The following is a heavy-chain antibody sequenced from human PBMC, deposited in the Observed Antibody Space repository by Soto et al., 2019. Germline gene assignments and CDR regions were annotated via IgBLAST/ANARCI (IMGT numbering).Heavy chain of an antibody. V-gene: IGHV3-30*03. CDR2: ISRDGGTK. Sequence: QVQLVESGGGVVQPGRSLRLSCAVSGFTVSTYGMHWVRQAPGKGLEWVAVISRDGGTKYYADSVKGRFTISRDNSRNTLFLEMNSLRGDDMAVYYCTCDVASGYWGQGTLVTVSS. CDR3: TCDVASGY. D-gene: IGHD2-21*01. J-gene: IGHJ4*02. CDR1: GFTVSTYG.